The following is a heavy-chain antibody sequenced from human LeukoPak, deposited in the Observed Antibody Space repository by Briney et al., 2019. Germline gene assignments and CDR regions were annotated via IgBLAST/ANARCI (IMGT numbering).Heavy chain of an antibody. CDR3: ARDRSGYGYGMDV. CDR2: IKQDGSEK. J-gene: IGHJ6*02. D-gene: IGHD5-12*01. CDR1: GFTFSSYW. Sequence: GGSLRLSRAASGFTFSSYWMSWVRQAPGKGLEWVANIKQDGSEKYYVDSVKGRFTISRDNAKNSLYLQMNSLRAEDTAVYYCARDRSGYGYGMDVRGQGTTVTVSS. V-gene: IGHV3-7*01.